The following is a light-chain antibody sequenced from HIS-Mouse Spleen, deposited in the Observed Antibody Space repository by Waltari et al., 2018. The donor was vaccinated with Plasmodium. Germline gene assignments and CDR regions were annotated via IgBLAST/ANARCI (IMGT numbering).Light chain of an antibody. J-gene: IGLJ1*01. CDR1: SSDFGGYNY. V-gene: IGLV2-11*01. Sequence: QSALTQPRSVSGSPGQSVTSSCIGTSSDFGGYNYVPWYQQLPGKAPKLMIYDVSKRPSGVPDRFSGSKSGNTASLTISGLQAEDEADYYCCSYAGSYTYVFGTGTKVTVL. CDR2: DVS. CDR3: CSYAGSYTYV.